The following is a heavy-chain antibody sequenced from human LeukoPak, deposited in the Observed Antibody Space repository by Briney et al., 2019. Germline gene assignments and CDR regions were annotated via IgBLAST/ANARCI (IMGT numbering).Heavy chain of an antibody. CDR3: GKTTVGYSSGQKPAWPVDY. J-gene: IGHJ4*02. Sequence: GGSLRLSCEASGFTFGSHAMYWVRQAPGKGLEWVAGIFGSGGSPHYADSVKGRFTISRGNSRNTAYLQINSLRAEDTAVYYCGKTTVGYSSGQKPAWPVDYWGQGTLVTVSS. CDR2: IFGSGGSP. D-gene: IGHD5-18*01. CDR1: GFTFGSHA. V-gene: IGHV3-23*01.